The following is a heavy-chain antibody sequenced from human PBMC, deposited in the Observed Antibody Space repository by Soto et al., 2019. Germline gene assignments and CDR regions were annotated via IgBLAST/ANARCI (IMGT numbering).Heavy chain of an antibody. J-gene: IGHJ5*02. Sequence: PSETLSLTCTVSGGSVSSGSYYWSWIRQPPGKGLEWIGYIYYSGSTNYNPSLKSRVTISVDTSKNQFSLKLSSVTAADTAVYYCARDLVSWFGAPGGFDPWGQGTLVTVSS. CDR2: IYYSGST. CDR1: GGSVSSGSYY. V-gene: IGHV4-61*01. D-gene: IGHD3-10*01. CDR3: ARDLVSWFGAPGGFDP.